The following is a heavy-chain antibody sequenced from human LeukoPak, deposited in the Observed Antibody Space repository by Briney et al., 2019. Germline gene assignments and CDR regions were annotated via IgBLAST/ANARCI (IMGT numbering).Heavy chain of an antibody. D-gene: IGHD1-26*01. CDR3: ARELYSGSYYFFDY. V-gene: IGHV3-66*02. J-gene: IGHJ4*02. Sequence: GGSLRLSCAASGFTVSSNYMSWVRQAPGKGLVWVSVIYSGGSTYYADSVKGRFTISRDNSKNTLYLQMNSLRAEDTAVYYCARELYSGSYYFFDYWGQGTLVTVSS. CDR2: IYSGGST. CDR1: GFTVSSNY.